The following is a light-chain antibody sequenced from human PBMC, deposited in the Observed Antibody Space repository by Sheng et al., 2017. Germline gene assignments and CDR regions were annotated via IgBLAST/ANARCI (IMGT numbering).Light chain of an antibody. Sequence: QAVVTQEPSLTVSPGGTVTLTCGLNTGTVTSGHYPYWFQQKPGQAPRTLIYDTNNKHSWTPARFSGSLLGGKAALTLSGAQPVDEADYYCLLSYSDARPWVFGGGTKLTVL. V-gene: IGLV7-46*01. CDR2: DTN. J-gene: IGLJ3*02. CDR1: TGTVTSGHY. CDR3: LLSYSDARPWV.